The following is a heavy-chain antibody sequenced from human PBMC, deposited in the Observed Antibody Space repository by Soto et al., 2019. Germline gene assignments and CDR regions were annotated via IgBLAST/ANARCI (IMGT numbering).Heavy chain of an antibody. D-gene: IGHD3-22*01. CDR2: INPNSGGT. CDR1: GYTFTGYY. Sequence: GASVKVSCKASGYTFTGYYMHWVRQAPGQGLEWMGWINPNSGGTNYAQKFQGRVTMTRDTSISTAYMELSRLRSDDTAVYYCASPTTDSSGYYYFDYWGQGTLVTVS. CDR3: ASPTTDSSGYYYFDY. J-gene: IGHJ4*02. V-gene: IGHV1-2*02.